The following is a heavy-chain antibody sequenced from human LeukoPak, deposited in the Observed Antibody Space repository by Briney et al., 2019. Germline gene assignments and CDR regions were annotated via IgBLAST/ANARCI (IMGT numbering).Heavy chain of an antibody. J-gene: IGHJ3*02. CDR1: GFTFDDYA. Sequence: PGGSLRLSCSASGFTFDDYAMYWVRQAPGKGLERVSGTSWNSGSTGYADSVKGRFTISRDNAKNSLYLQMNSLRAEDTALYYCAKDKSAMVRGVGDAFDIWGQGTMVTVSS. D-gene: IGHD3-10*01. V-gene: IGHV3-9*01. CDR2: TSWNSGST. CDR3: AKDKSAMVRGVGDAFDI.